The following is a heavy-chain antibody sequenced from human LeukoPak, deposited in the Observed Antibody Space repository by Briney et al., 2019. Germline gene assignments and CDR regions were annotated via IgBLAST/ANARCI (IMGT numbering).Heavy chain of an antibody. D-gene: IGHD2-2*01. Sequence: GESLKISCKGSGYSFTSYWIGWVRQLPGKGLEWMGIIYPGDSDTRYSPSFQGQVTISADKSISTAYLQWSSLKASDTAMYYCARQDGLYCSSTSCYAFDYWGQGTLVTVSS. V-gene: IGHV5-51*01. CDR3: ARQDGLYCSSTSCYAFDY. CDR2: IYPGDSDT. J-gene: IGHJ4*02. CDR1: GYSFTSYW.